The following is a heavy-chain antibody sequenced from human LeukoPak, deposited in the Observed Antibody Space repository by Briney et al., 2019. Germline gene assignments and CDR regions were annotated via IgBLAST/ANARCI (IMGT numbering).Heavy chain of an antibody. V-gene: IGHV4-4*07. CDR3: ARHREYGLKLVSFDY. D-gene: IGHD6-13*01. CDR2: IYTSGST. Sequence: PSETLSLTCTVSGGSISSYYWSWIRQPAGKGLEWIGRIYTSGSTNYNPSLKSRVTMSVDTSKNQFSLKLSSVTAADTAMYYCARHREYGLKLVSFDYWGQGTLVTVSS. CDR1: GGSISSYY. J-gene: IGHJ4*02.